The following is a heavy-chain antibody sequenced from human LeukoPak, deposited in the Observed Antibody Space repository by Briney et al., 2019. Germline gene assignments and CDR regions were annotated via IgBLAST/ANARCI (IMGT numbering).Heavy chain of an antibody. V-gene: IGHV3-48*04. CDR1: GFTFSSYS. D-gene: IGHD5-18*01. CDR2: ISSSSSTI. Sequence: PGGSLRLSCAASGFTFSSYSMNWVRQAPGKGLEWVSYISSSSSTIYYADSVKGRFTISRDNAKNSLYLQMNSLRAEDTAVYYCARDPSYGYSWFDPWGQGTLVTVSS. CDR3: ARDPSYGYSWFDP. J-gene: IGHJ5*02.